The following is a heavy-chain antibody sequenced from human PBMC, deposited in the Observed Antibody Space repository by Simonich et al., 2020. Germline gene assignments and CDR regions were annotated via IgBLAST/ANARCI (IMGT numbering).Heavy chain of an antibody. CDR2: ISSSSSKR. CDR1: GFTFSSYS. CDR3: ARDVDTAMVFDY. V-gene: IGHV3-21*01. J-gene: IGHJ4*02. Sequence: EVQLVESGGGLVKPGGSLRLSCAASGFTFSSYSMNWVRQAPGKGLGGVSSISSSSSKRYYADSVKGRFTISRDNAKNSLYLQMNSLRAEDTAVYYCARDVDTAMVFDYWGQGTLVTVSS. D-gene: IGHD5-18*01.